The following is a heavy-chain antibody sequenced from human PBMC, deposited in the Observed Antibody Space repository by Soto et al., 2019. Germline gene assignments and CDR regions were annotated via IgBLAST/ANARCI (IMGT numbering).Heavy chain of an antibody. Sequence: SLRLSCSASGFTFSSYGMHWVRQAPGKGLEWVAVISYDGSNKYYADSVKGRFTISRDNSKNTLYLQMNSLRAEDTAVYYCAKDRDGPVDYWGQGTLVTVSS. J-gene: IGHJ4*02. CDR2: ISYDGSNK. CDR1: GFTFSSYG. V-gene: IGHV3-30*18. CDR3: AKDRDGPVDY.